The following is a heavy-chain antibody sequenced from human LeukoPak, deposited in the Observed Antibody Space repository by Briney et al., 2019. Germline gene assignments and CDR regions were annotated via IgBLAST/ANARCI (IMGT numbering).Heavy chain of an antibody. Sequence: SETLSLTCIVPSGYISPYKWGWIRQPPGKGLEWIGLVYDSGSANLNPSLKSRVTISLDTSKNELSLKLTSVTAADTAVYYCAREWSGFDYWGQGTLVTVSS. V-gene: IGHV4-4*08. J-gene: IGHJ4*02. CDR3: AREWSGFDY. CDR1: SGYISPYK. CDR2: VYDSGSA. D-gene: IGHD2-15*01.